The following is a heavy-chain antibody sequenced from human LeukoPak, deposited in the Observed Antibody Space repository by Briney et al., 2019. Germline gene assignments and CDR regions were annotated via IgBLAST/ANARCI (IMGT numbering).Heavy chain of an antibody. Sequence: SETLSLTCPVSCGSISSYYWSWIRQPPGKGQEWIGYIYYSGSTNYNPSLKSRVTISVDTSKNQFSLKLSSVTAADTAVYYCAREINDDSSGYRSYYFDYWGQGTLVTVSS. CDR2: IYYSGST. J-gene: IGHJ4*02. V-gene: IGHV4-59*01. CDR3: AREINDDSSGYRSYYFDY. D-gene: IGHD3-22*01. CDR1: CGSISSYY.